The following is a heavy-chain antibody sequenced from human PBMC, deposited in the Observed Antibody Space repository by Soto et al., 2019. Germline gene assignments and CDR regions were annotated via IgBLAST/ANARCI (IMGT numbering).Heavy chain of an antibody. D-gene: IGHD6-13*01. V-gene: IGHV5-51*01. CDR2: IDPGDSDT. CDR1: GYSFTSYW. Sequence: GESLKISCKGSGYSFTSYWIGWVRQMPGKGLEWMGIIDPGDSDTRYSQSLQGQVTISADKTNSTAYLQWSSMKASDTAMYDCAKRQNSSSWYWFDPWGQGTLVTVSS. CDR3: AKRQNSSSWYWFDP. J-gene: IGHJ5*02.